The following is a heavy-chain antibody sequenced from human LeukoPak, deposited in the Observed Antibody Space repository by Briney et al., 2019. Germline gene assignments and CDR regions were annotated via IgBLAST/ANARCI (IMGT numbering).Heavy chain of an antibody. D-gene: IGHD6-13*01. Sequence: SETLSLTCTVSGGSISSYFWSWIRQPPGKGLECIGYIYYSDSTNYNPSLKSRVTVSVDTSKNQFSLKLSSVTAADTAVYYCARAILRYAGSWRHLQHWGQGTLLTVSS. V-gene: IGHV4-59*01. J-gene: IGHJ1*01. CDR3: ARAILRYAGSWRHLQH. CDR1: GGSISSYF. CDR2: IYYSDST.